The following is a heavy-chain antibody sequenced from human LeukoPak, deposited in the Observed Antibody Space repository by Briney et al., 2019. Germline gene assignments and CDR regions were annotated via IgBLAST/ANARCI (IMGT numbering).Heavy chain of an antibody. Sequence: GGSLRLSYAASGFTFSSYAMSWVRQAPGKGLEWVSAISGSGGSTYYADSVKGRFTISRDNSKNTLYLQMNSLRAEDTAVYYCAKVPHGGAYCGGDCQVVFDYWGQGTLVTVSS. J-gene: IGHJ4*02. V-gene: IGHV3-23*01. CDR3: AKVPHGGAYCGGDCQVVFDY. CDR1: GFTFSSYA. CDR2: ISGSGGST. D-gene: IGHD2-21*02.